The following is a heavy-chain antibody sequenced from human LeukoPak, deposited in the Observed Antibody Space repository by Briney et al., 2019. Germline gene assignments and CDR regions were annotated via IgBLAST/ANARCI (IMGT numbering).Heavy chain of an antibody. V-gene: IGHV3-23*01. D-gene: IGHD6-19*01. Sequence: GGSLRLSCAASGFTFNRNAISWVRQAPGKGWNWVSTIGGSGDKTFYADSVKGRFTISRDNSKNMVHLQMNSLTGEDTALYYCVRRGDASSGWGDHDFWGQGALVTVSS. CDR3: VRRGDASSGWGDHDF. CDR1: GFTFNRNA. J-gene: IGHJ4*02. CDR2: IGGSGDKT.